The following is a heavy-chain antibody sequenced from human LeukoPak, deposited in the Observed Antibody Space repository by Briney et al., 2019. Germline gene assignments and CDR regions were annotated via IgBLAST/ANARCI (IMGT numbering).Heavy chain of an antibody. D-gene: IGHD2-2*02. CDR1: GFTFSSYA. V-gene: IGHV3-23*01. CDR2: ISGSGGST. CDR3: AKEGDIVVVPAAIPDY. J-gene: IGHJ4*02. Sequence: HPGGSLRLSCAASGFTFSSYAMSRVRQAPGKGLEWVSAISGSGGSTYYADSVKGRFTISRDNSKNTLYLQMNSLRAEDTAVYYCAKEGDIVVVPAAIPDYWGQGTLVTVSS.